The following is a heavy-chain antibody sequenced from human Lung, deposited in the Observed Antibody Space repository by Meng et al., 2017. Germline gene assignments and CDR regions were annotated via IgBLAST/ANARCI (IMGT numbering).Heavy chain of an antibody. CDR3: ARDEDISAAGKLFGDY. D-gene: IGHD6-13*01. CDR1: GYTFPDYW. Sequence: QVRRVRAGGGVKKPGASVKVYCKASGYTFPDYWLHWVRRAPGQGLEWMGRINPKSGDTHYAQRFQGRVTMTGDTSISTAYMELSGLRSDDTAMYHCARDEDISAAGKLFGDYWGQGTLVTVSS. V-gene: IGHV1-2*06. CDR2: INPKSGDT. J-gene: IGHJ4*02.